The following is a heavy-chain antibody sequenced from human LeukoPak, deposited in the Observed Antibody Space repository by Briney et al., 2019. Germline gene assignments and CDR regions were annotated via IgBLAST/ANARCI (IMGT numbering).Heavy chain of an antibody. CDR2: INPNSGGT. CDR3: ARDRYCGGGTCYYLLFDY. V-gene: IGHV1-2*02. J-gene: IGHJ4*02. Sequence: ASVKVSCKASGYTFNGHYIHWVRQAPGQGLEWMGWINPNSGGTKYARRFQGRVTMTRDTAISTAYLELSSLTSDDTAVYYCARDRYCGGGTCYYLLFDYWGQGTLVTVSS. D-gene: IGHD2-15*01. CDR1: GYTFNGHY.